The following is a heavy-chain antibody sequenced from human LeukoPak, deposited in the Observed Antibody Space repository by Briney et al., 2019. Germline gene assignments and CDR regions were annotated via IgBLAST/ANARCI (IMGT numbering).Heavy chain of an antibody. CDR2: IYYSGST. D-gene: IGHD3-10*01. V-gene: IGHV4-59*12. J-gene: IGHJ5*02. CDR3: ARDRYYYGSGRAQFDP. Sequence: SETLSLTCTVSGDSISGYYWSWIRQPPGKGLEWIGYIYYSGSTNYNPSLKSRVTISVDTSKNQFSLKLSSVTAADTAVYYCARDRYYYGSGRAQFDPWGQGTLVTVSS. CDR1: GDSISGYY.